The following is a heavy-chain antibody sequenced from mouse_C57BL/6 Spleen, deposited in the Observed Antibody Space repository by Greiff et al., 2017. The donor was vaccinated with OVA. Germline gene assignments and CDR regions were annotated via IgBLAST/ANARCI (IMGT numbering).Heavy chain of an antibody. CDR3: TALYYGAFAY. Sequence: VQLQQSGAELVRPGASVTLSCKASGYTFTDYEMHWVKQTPVHGLEWIGAIDPETGGTAYNQKFKGKAILTADKSSSTAYMELRSLTSEDSAVYYCTALYYGAFAYWGQGTLVTVSA. J-gene: IGHJ3*01. CDR2: IDPETGGT. D-gene: IGHD2-1*01. CDR1: GYTFTDYE. V-gene: IGHV1-15*01.